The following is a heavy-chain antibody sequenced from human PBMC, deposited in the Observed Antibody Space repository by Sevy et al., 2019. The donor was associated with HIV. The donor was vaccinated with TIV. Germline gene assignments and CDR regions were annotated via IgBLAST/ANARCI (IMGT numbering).Heavy chain of an antibody. D-gene: IGHD2-8*02. CDR3: NTDPIIVLLVTDGMDV. V-gene: IGHV3-15*01. CDR1: GLTFSYAW. Sequence: GGSLRLSCAASGLTFSYAWMSWLRQAPGKGLEWVGSIKAKSDGGTIDYAAPVKGRFTISRDDSKNTLYLQMNSLKTEDTGIYYCNTDPIIVLLVTDGMDVWGQGTTVTVSS. J-gene: IGHJ6*02. CDR2: IKAKSDGGTI.